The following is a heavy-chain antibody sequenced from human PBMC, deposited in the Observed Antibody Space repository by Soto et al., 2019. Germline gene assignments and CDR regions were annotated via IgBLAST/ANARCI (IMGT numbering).Heavy chain of an antibody. V-gene: IGHV3-21*01. CDR2: ISSSSSYI. CDR1: GFTFSSYS. D-gene: IGHD1-26*01. J-gene: IGHJ6*02. Sequence: GGSLRLSCAASGFTFSSYSMNWVRQAPGKGLEWVSSISSSSSYIYYADSVKGRFTISRDNAKNSLYLQMNSLRAEDTAVYYCARAQTWAAIPGYYYYYGMDVWGQGTTVTVSS. CDR3: ARAQTWAAIPGYYYYYGMDV.